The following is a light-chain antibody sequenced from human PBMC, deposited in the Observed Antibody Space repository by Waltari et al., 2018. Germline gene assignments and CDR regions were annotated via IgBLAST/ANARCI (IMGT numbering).Light chain of an antibody. CDR3: QQSYSTPPL. V-gene: IGKV1-39*01. CDR1: QSISSY. CDR2: AAS. J-gene: IGKJ5*01. Sequence: DIQMTQSPSSLSASVGDRVTITCRASQSISSYLNWYQQKPGKAPKLLLYAASSLQSGVPSRFSGSGSGTDFTLTISSLQPEDFATYYCQQSYSTPPLFGQGTRLEIK.